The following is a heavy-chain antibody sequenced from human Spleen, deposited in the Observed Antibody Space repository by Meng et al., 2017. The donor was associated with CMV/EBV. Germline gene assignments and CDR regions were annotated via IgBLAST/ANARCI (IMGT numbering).Heavy chain of an antibody. CDR3: ARARSGSAINWYFDL. Sequence: FIFSDQYMDWVRQAPGKGPEWVGRIRRKANSYTTEYAASVKGRFIVSRDDSKNSVYLQMNSLKTEDTAIYYCARARSGSAINWYFDLWGRGTLVTVSS. CDR2: IRRKANSYTT. V-gene: IGHV3-72*01. J-gene: IGHJ2*01. D-gene: IGHD1-26*01. CDR1: FIFSDQY.